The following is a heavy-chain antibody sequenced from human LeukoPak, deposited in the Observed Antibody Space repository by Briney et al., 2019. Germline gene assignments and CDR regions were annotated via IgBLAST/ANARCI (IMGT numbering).Heavy chain of an antibody. Sequence: QSGGSLRLSRAASGFTFSSYAMSWVRQAPGKGLEWVSAISGSGGSTYYADSVKGRFTISRDNSKNTLYLQMNSLRAEDTAVYYCARGYCSSTSCSGFYYYYMDVWGKGTTVTVSS. V-gene: IGHV3-23*01. CDR1: GFTFSSYA. CDR2: ISGSGGST. D-gene: IGHD2-2*01. CDR3: ARGYCSSTSCSGFYYYYMDV. J-gene: IGHJ6*03.